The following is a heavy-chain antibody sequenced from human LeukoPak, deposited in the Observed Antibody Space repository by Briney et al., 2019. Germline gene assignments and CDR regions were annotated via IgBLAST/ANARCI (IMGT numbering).Heavy chain of an antibody. V-gene: IGHV3-66*01. D-gene: IGHD5-18*01. CDR3: ARDLDRSYTAMPRGDV. CDR2: IYSGGST. Sequence: AGGSLRLSCAASGFTVSSNYMSWVRQAPGKGLEWVSVIYSGGSTYYADSVKGRFTISRDNSKNTLYLQMNSLRVEDTAVYYCARDLDRSYTAMPRGDVWGKGTTVTISS. J-gene: IGHJ6*04. CDR1: GFTVSSNY.